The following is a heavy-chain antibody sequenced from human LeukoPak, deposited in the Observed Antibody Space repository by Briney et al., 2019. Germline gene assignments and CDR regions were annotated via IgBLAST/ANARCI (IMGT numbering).Heavy chain of an antibody. CDR1: GFPISTNG. CDR3: AKDLGYDFVWGEGNLYDC. V-gene: IGHV3-23*01. CDR2: IVGGDGGT. Sequence: GGTLRLSCAASGFPISTNGMSWVRQAPGKGLEWVSGIVGGDGGTYYADSVKGRFIISRDNSKNTMYLQMNSLRVEDTAEYYCAKDLGYDFVWGEGNLYDCWGQGILVTVSS. J-gene: IGHJ4*02. D-gene: IGHD3-16*01.